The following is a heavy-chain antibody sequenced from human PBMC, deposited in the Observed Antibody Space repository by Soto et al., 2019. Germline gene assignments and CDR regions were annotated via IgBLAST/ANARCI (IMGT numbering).Heavy chain of an antibody. CDR2: ISYDGSDK. J-gene: IGHJ4*02. V-gene: IGHV3-30*03. D-gene: IGHD3-22*01. CDR1: GFTFSSYG. Sequence: QVQVVESGGGVVQPGRSLRLSCAASGFTFSSYGMHWVRQAPGKGLEWVAVISYDGSDKYYADSVKGRFTIFRDNSKNTLYLQMNSLRAEDTAVYYCARDEGDYDSSGCYDYWGQGTLVTVSS. CDR3: ARDEGDYDSSGCYDY.